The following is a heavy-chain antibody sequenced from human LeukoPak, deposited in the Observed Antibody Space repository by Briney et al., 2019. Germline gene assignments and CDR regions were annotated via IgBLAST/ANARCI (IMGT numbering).Heavy chain of an antibody. CDR2: IKQDGSEK. CDR3: ARGGGIQLWLGRYYYYYMDV. D-gene: IGHD5-18*01. V-gene: IGHV3-7*01. J-gene: IGHJ6*03. Sequence: GGSLRLSCAASGFTFSSYWMSWVRQAPGKGLEWVANIKQDGSEKYYVDSVKGRFTISRDNAKNSLYLQMNSLRAEDTAVYYCARGGGIQLWLGRYYYYYMDVWGKGTTVTISS. CDR1: GFTFSSYW.